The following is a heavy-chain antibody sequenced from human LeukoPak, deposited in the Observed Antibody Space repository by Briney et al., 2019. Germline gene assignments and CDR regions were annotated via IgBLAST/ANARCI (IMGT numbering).Heavy chain of an antibody. CDR2: ISSSSSYI. D-gene: IGHD2-2*01. CDR1: GFTFSSYS. Sequence: PGGSLRLSCAASGFTFSSYSMTWVRQAPGKGLEWVSSISSSSSYIYYADSVKGRFTISRDNAKNSLYLQMNSLRAEDTAVYYCARDRSPAYVRGDDAFDIWGQGTMVTVSS. J-gene: IGHJ3*02. CDR3: ARDRSPAYVRGDDAFDI. V-gene: IGHV3-21*01.